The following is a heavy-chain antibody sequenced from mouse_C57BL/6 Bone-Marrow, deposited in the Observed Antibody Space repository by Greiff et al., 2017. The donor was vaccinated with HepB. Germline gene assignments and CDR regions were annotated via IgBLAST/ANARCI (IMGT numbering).Heavy chain of an antibody. CDR1: GYTFTSYW. J-gene: IGHJ3*01. V-gene: IGHV1-69*01. Sequence: VQLQQSGAELVMPGASVKLSCKASGYTFTSYWMHWVKQRPGQGLEWIGEFDPSDSYTNYNQKFKGKSTLTVDKSSSTAYMQLSSLTSEDSAVYYCAGGTWFAYWGQGTLVTVSA. CDR2: FDPSDSYT. CDR3: AGGTWFAY.